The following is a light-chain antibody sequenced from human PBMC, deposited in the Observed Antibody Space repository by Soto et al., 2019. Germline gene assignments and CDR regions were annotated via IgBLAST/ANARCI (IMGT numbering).Light chain of an antibody. CDR3: LQANSLPIS. CDR1: QGITSS. J-gene: IGKJ3*01. V-gene: IGKV1D-12*01. Sequence: DTQMTQSPSSVSASVGDRVIITCRAGQGITSSLAWYQQKAGKAPNLLIYGASNLQSGVPSRFSRSGSGTDFSLTITSLQPDDFAGYYCLQANSLPISLGPGNKVDL. CDR2: GAS.